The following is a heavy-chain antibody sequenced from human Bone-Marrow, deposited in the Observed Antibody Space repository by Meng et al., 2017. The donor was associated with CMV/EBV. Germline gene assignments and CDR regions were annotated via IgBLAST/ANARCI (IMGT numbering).Heavy chain of an antibody. CDR2: ISSSGSTI. J-gene: IGHJ4*02. CDR3: ARGTGWVVAPVYY. Sequence: GESLKISCAASGFTFSSYEMNWVCQAPGKGLEWVSYISSSGSTIYYADSVKGRFTISRDNAKNSLYLQMNSLGAEDTAVYYCARGTGWVVAPVYYWGQGQLVNVSS. D-gene: IGHD1-14*01. V-gene: IGHV3-48*03. CDR1: GFTFSSYE.